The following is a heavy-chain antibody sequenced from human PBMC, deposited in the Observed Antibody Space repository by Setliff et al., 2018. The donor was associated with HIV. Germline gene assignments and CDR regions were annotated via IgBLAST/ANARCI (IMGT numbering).Heavy chain of an antibody. CDR3: ARPLPYYNFWSGYDAFDI. Sequence: GESLKISCKGSGYSFTSYWIGWVRQMPGKGLEWMGIIHPGVSDTRYSPSFQGQVTISADKSISTAYLQWSSLKASDTAMYYCARPLPYYNFWSGYDAFDIWGQGTMVTVSS. V-gene: IGHV5-51*01. D-gene: IGHD3-3*01. CDR1: GYSFTSYW. CDR2: IHPGVSDT. J-gene: IGHJ3*02.